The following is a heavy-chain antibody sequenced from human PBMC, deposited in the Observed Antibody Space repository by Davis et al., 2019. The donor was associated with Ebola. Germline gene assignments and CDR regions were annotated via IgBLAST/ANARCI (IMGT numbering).Heavy chain of an antibody. Sequence: GEFLKISCAASGFTFRGYGMLWVRQAPGKGLECVAFIRFDGNYEYYADSVKGRFTISRDNSKNTLYLQMNSLRVEDTAVYYCARGAKTTAYWYLDLWGRGTLVTVSS. J-gene: IGHJ2*01. CDR1: GFTFRGYG. D-gene: IGHD4-11*01. CDR3: ARGAKTTAYWYLDL. V-gene: IGHV3-30*02. CDR2: IRFDGNYE.